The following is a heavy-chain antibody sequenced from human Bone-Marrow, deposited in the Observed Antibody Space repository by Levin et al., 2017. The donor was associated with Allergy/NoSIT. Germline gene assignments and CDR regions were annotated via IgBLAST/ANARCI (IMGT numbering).Heavy chain of an antibody. V-gene: IGHV2-5*02. J-gene: IGHJ4*02. Sequence: SGPTLVKPTETLTLTCSFSGFALSDSGVGVGWVRQPPGKALEWLAVIYWDDDKRYRPSLKTRLTITQATSKNQVVLTMTNLEALDTGTYYCGHRRAGYSSGWPYFFDDWGQGTLVTVSS. CDR2: IYWDDDK. D-gene: IGHD6-19*01. CDR3: GHRRAGYSSGWPYFFDD. CDR1: GFALSDSGVG.